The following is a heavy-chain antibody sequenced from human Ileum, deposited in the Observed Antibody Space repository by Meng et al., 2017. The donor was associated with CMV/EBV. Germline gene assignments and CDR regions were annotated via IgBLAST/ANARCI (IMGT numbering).Heavy chain of an antibody. V-gene: IGHV1-18*04. CDR2: ISAYNGDI. J-gene: IGHJ4*02. CDR1: GYTFSSYS. D-gene: IGHD6-6*01. Sequence: QFSLVLYGAEVKNSGATVKVSCKASGYTFSSYSFSWVRQAPGQGLEWMGWISAYNGDIKYAQKFRDRVTMTTDTSTSTAYMDLRGLRSDDTAVYYCARDHASSSQLLDYWGQGTLVTVSS. CDR3: ARDHASSSQLLDY.